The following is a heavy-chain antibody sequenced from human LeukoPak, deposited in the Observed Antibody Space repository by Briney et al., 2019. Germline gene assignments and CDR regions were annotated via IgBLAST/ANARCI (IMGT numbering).Heavy chain of an antibody. V-gene: IGHV3-7*01. Sequence: GGSLRLSCAASGFTFNIHWMTWVRQTPGKGLEWVATIKPNGNDKFFVDSVKGRFTVSRDNAKTSLYLQMNSLRAEDTAVYYCARVPYYDFWSGYYFDYWGQGTLVTVSS. CDR1: GFTFNIHW. J-gene: IGHJ4*02. CDR2: IKPNGNDK. CDR3: ARVPYYDFWSGYYFDY. D-gene: IGHD3-3*01.